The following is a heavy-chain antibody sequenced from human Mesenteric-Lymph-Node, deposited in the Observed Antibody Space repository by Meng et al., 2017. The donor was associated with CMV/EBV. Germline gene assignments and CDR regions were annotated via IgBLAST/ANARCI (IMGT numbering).Heavy chain of an antibody. CDR1: GGSFIGYY. CDR2: INNSGST. D-gene: IGHD4-23*01. CDR3: ARHQRWLKSEGGFNY. J-gene: IGHJ4*02. Sequence: QWGVGVLRLAEDLSRTCAVYGGSFIGYYWSWIRQPPGKGLEGIGEINNSGSTNYNPSLKSRVTISVDTSKNQFSLKLSSVTAADTAVYYCARHQRWLKSEGGFNYWGQGTLVTVSS. V-gene: IGHV4-34*01.